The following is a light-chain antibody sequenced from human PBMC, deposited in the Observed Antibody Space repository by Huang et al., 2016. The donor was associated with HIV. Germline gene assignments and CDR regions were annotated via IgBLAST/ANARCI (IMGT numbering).Light chain of an antibody. V-gene: IGKV1-27*01. CDR2: AAS. J-gene: IGKJ4*01. CDR1: QGISNY. CDR3: QKYNSAPLT. Sequence: DIQMTQSPSSLSASVGDRVTITCRASQGISNYLAWYQQKPGKVPKLLSYAASTLQSGVPSRFSGSGSGTDFTRTISSLQPEDVATYYCQKYNSAPLTFGGGTKVEIK.